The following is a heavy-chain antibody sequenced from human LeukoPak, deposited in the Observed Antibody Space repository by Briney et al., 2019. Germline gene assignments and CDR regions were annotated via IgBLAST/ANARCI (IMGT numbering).Heavy chain of an antibody. V-gene: IGHV3-21*01. CDR3: ASEQGGIAVAPGAFDI. D-gene: IGHD6-19*01. CDR1: GFTFSSYS. Sequence: GGSLRLSCAASGFTFSSYSMNWVRQAPGKGLEWVSSISSSSSYIYYADSVKGRFTISRDNAKNPLYLQMNSLRAEDTAVYYCASEQGGIAVAPGAFDIWGQGTMVTVSS. CDR2: ISSSSSYI. J-gene: IGHJ3*02.